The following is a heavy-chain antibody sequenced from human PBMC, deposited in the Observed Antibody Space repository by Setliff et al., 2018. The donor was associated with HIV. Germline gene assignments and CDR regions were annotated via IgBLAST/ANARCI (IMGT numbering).Heavy chain of an antibody. CDR2: IFYSGSS. V-gene: IGHV4-59*01. D-gene: IGHD3-3*01. J-gene: IGHJ5*02. Sequence: LSLTCTVSGASIRTYYWSWIRQPPGKGLEWIGYIFYSGSSNYNPSLKSRVTMSVDTSKNQFSLNLTSVTAADTAVYYCARDRGSYNFWSGLARGDNWFDPWGQGTLVTVSS. CDR1: GASIRTYY. CDR3: ARDRGSYNFWSGLARGDNWFDP.